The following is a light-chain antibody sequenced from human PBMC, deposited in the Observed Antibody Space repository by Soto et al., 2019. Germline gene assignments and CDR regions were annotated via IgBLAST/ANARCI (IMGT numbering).Light chain of an antibody. CDR1: QTINNW. CDR2: KAS. CDR3: QQYHSYGWT. J-gene: IGKJ1*01. Sequence: DIQMTQSPSTLSASVGDRVTITCRASQTINNWLAWYQQKPGKAPKLLISKASSLESGVPSRFSGSGSGTEFTLRISSLQPDDFATYYCQQYHSYGWTFGQGTKVEIK. V-gene: IGKV1-5*03.